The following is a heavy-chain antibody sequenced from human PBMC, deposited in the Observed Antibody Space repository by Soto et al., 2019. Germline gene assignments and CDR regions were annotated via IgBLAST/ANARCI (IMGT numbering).Heavy chain of an antibody. CDR1: GFTFTNYA. Sequence: EVQLLESGGGLVQPGGALRLSCAASGFTFTNYAMTRVRPAPGKGLEWVSISSGSGSGGSTNYADSVKGRFTISRDNSKNTLYLQMNSLRVEDTAVYYCAKDRDDYRNYVFDYWGQGTLVTVSS. J-gene: IGHJ4*02. CDR2: SSGSGSGGST. CDR3: AKDRDDYRNYVFDY. V-gene: IGHV3-23*01. D-gene: IGHD4-4*01.